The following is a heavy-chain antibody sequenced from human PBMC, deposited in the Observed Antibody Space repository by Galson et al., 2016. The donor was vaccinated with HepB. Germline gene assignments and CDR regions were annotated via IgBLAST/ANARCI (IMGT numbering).Heavy chain of an antibody. CDR3: ARGGRKWFGASLKPGYGVDV. Sequence: SETLSLTCVVYGGSFNGYSWSWIRQAPGKGLEWIGEINDSGNSNYSPSLKSPVIISIDTSKNHFSLKLTSVTAADPAVYYCARGGRKWFGASLKPGYGVDVWGQGTTVTVSS. V-gene: IGHV4-34*01. J-gene: IGHJ6*02. CDR1: GGSFNGYS. CDR2: INDSGNS. D-gene: IGHD3-10*01.